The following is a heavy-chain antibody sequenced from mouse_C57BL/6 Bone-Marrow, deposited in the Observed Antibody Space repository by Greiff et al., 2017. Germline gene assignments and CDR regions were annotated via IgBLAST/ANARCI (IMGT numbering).Heavy chain of an antibody. Sequence: QVQLKQSGAELARPGASVKLSCTASGYTFTSYGISWVKQSTGQGLEWIGEIYPRSGTTYYNEKFKGKATLTADKSSSTAYMELRSLTSEDSAVYFCASRIYYYFMDYWGQGTSVTVSS. J-gene: IGHJ4*01. CDR2: IYPRSGTT. V-gene: IGHV1-81*01. CDR1: GYTFTSYG. CDR3: ASRIYYYFMDY.